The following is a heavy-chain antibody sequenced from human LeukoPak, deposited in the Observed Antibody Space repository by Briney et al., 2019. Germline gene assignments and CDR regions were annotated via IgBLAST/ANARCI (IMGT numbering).Heavy chain of an antibody. J-gene: IGHJ4*02. V-gene: IGHV3-23*01. CDR3: AKDSRVVVVPATIEY. Sequence: GGSLRLSCAASGFTFSSYGMSWVRQAPGKGLEWVSTISATGDSTYYADSVKGRFTISRDNSENTLYLQMNRLRVEDTAVYYCAKDSRVVVVPATIEYWGQGTLVTVSS. CDR2: ISATGDST. CDR1: GFTFSSYG. D-gene: IGHD2-2*02.